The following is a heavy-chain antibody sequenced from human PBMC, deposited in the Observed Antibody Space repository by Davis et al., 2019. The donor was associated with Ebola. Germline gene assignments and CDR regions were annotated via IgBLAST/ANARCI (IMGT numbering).Heavy chain of an antibody. D-gene: IGHD3-3*01. V-gene: IGHV3-11*01. CDR2: ISSGNTA. CDR3: ARDWSSGDVWSGYSSY. CDR1: GFTFNDYY. J-gene: IGHJ4*02. Sequence: PGGSLRLSCVASGFTFNDYYMSWIRQAPGRGLEWVSYISSGNTAYYADSVKGRFTISRDNAKNSLYLQMNSLRAEDTAIYYCARDWSSGDVWSGYSSYWGQGTLVTVSS.